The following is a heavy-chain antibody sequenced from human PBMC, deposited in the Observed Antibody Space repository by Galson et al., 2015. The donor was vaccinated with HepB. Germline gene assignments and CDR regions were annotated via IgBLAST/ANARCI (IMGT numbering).Heavy chain of an antibody. CDR3: ARSITMIVVVTPAFDY. V-gene: IGHV3-21*01. Sequence: SLRLSCAASGFTFSSYSMNWVRQAPGKGLEWVSSISSSSSYIYYADSVKGRFTISRDNAKNSLYLQMNSLRAEDTAVYYCARSITMIVVVTPAFDYWGQGTLVTVSS. D-gene: IGHD3-22*01. CDR1: GFTFSSYS. J-gene: IGHJ4*02. CDR2: ISSSSSYI.